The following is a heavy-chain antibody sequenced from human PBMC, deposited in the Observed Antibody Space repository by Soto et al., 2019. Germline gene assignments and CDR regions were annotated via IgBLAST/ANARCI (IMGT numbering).Heavy chain of an antibody. V-gene: IGHV3-48*04. CDR1: GFTFSSYS. D-gene: IGHD3-9*01. Sequence: EVQLVESGGGSVQPGGSLRLSCVVSGFTFSSYSMVWVRQAPGKGLEWVSYIFVSSTPIYYADSVKGRFTVSRDNSQNSLVLLMNSLRAEDTAVYYCASDKDWAFDYWGQGTLVTVSS. CDR3: ASDKDWAFDY. CDR2: IFVSSTPI. J-gene: IGHJ4*02.